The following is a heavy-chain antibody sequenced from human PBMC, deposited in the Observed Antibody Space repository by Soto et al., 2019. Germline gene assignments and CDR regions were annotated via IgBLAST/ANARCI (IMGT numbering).Heavy chain of an antibody. V-gene: IGHV5-51*01. D-gene: IGHD6-19*01. CDR3: AIAMAGKWHPFDY. J-gene: IGHJ4*01. CDR1: GYSFTSYW. CDR2: IYPGDSDT. Sequence: GESLKISCKGSGYSFTSYWIGWVRQMPGKGLEWMGIIYPGDSDTRYSPSFQGQVTISADKSISTAYLQMDSLRPEDTAVYYCAIAMAGKWHPFDYWGHGTLVTVSS.